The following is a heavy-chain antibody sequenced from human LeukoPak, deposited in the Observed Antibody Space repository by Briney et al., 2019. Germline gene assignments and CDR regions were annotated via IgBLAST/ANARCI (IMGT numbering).Heavy chain of an antibody. CDR3: ARDGSVSRTNYHYYYMDV. J-gene: IGHJ6*03. CDR2: ISSSSSTI. D-gene: IGHD5-12*01. V-gene: IGHV3-48*01. CDR1: GFTFSSYS. Sequence: GGSLRLSCAASGFTFSSYSMNWVRQATGKGLEWVSYISSSSSTIYYADFVKGRFAISRDNSKNTLYLQMNSLRAEDTAVYYCARDGSVSRTNYHYYYMDVWGKGTTVTVSS.